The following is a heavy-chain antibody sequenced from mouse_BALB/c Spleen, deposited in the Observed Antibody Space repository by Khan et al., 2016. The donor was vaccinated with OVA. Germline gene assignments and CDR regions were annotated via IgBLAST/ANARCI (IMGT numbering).Heavy chain of an antibody. J-gene: IGHJ4*01. V-gene: IGHV5-6*01. D-gene: IGHD2-1*01. Sequence: EVELVESGGDLVKPGESLKLSCAASGFTFSSYGMSWVRQTPDKRLEWVATISSGGSYTYYPDSVKGRFTISRDHAKNTLYPQMSRLKYEDTAMYYCARQGKGAMDYGGQGTSVTVSS. CDR3: ARQGKGAMDY. CDR2: ISSGGSYT. CDR1: GFTFSSYG.